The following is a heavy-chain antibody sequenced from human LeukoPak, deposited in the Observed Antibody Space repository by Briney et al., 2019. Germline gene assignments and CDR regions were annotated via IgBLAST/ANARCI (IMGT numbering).Heavy chain of an antibody. CDR1: GFTFSSYA. Sequence: GRSLRLSCAASGFTFSSYAMHWVRQAPGKGLEWVAVISYDGSNKYYADSVKGRFTISRDNSKNTLYLQMNSLRAEDTAVYYCARDGDRSGYYGMDVWGQGTTVTVSS. CDR3: ARDGDRSGYYGMDV. V-gene: IGHV3-30*14. CDR2: ISYDGSNK. D-gene: IGHD1-14*01. J-gene: IGHJ6*02.